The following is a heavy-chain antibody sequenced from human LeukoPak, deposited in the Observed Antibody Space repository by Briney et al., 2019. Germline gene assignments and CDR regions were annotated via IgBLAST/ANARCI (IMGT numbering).Heavy chain of an antibody. J-gene: IGHJ6*03. CDR2: ISGSGGTP. V-gene: IGHV3-23*01. D-gene: IGHD2-2*01. CDR1: GFTFDVYG. Sequence: GGSLRLFCAASGFTFDVYGMSWVRQAPGKGGEWVAAISGSGGTPYYADSVKGRFTISRDNSKNTLYLQMNSLRAEDTAVYYCAKGTAYCSSTSCYLFYYYYYMDVWGKGTTVTVSS. CDR3: AKGTAYCSSTSCYLFYYYYYMDV.